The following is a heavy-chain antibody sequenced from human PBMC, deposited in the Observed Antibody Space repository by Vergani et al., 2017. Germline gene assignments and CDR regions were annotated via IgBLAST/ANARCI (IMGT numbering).Heavy chain of an antibody. V-gene: IGHV4-34*01. J-gene: IGHJ4*02. D-gene: IGHD2-8*01. CDR3: AREGYCTNGVCFTLFDV. CDR1: GRSFNDYW. Sequence: AQLQQWGAGLLKPSETLSLTCAIYGRSFNDYWWTWIRQPPGKGLEWIGEIRHDGITHYSPSLKSRVTISIDTSTHQFSLNLRSVTAADTAVYYCAREGYCTNGVCFTLFDVWGQGALVTVSS. CDR2: IRHDGIT.